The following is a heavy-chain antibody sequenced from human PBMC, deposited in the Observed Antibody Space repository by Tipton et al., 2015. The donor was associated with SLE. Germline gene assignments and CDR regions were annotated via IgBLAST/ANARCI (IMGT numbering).Heavy chain of an antibody. CDR1: GGSMSYHY. D-gene: IGHD6-13*01. Sequence: TLSLTCSVSGGSMSYHYWSWIRQPPGKGLEWIGYIYYTGNTNYNPSLKSRVTISVDTSKNQFSLKLSSVTAADTAVYYCAWTAAAGSFYWYFDLWGRGTLVTVSS. CDR2: IYYTGNT. V-gene: IGHV4-59*11. CDR3: AWTAAAGSFYWYFDL. J-gene: IGHJ2*01.